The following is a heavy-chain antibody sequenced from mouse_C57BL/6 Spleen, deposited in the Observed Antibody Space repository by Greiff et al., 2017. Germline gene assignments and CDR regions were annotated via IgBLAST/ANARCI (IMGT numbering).Heavy chain of an antibody. CDR2: ISSGGDYI. CDR3: TRRYDYDDYYAIDY. V-gene: IGHV5-9-1*02. D-gene: IGHD2-4*01. Sequence: EVKLVESGEGLVKPGGSLKLSCAASGFTFSSYAMSWVRQTPEKRLEWVAYISSGGDYIYYADTVKGRFTISRDNARNTLYLQMISLKSDDTAMYYCTRRYDYDDYYAIDYWGQGTSVTVSS. CDR1: GFTFSSYA. J-gene: IGHJ4*01.